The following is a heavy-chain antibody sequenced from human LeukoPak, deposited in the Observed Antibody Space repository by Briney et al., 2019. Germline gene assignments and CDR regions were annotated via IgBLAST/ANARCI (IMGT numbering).Heavy chain of an antibody. CDR1: GFTFSSYG. D-gene: IGHD6-19*01. Sequence: PGGSLRLSCAASGFTFSSYGMHWVRQAPGKGLEWVAFIRYDGSNKYYADSVKGRFTISRDNSKNTLYLQMNSLRAEDTAVYYCAKDQWTRGWTFQALFPFDYWGQGTLVTVSS. CDR2: IRYDGSNK. CDR3: AKDQWTRGWTFQALFPFDY. J-gene: IGHJ4*02. V-gene: IGHV3-30*02.